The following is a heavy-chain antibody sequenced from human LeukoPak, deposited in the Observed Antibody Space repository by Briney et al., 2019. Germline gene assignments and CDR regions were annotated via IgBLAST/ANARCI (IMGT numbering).Heavy chain of an antibody. CDR1: GGSISSGDYY. CDR2: IYYSETT. D-gene: IGHD3-10*01. Sequence: SETLSLTCAISGGSISSGDYYWTWIRQAPGKGLEWIGYIYYSETTDYNPSLQSRAIISLDTSKNQVSLKLTSVTAADTAVYYCARGGEGADSYGPHYFDFWGQGTLVTVSS. CDR3: ARGGEGADSYGPHYFDF. V-gene: IGHV4-30-4*01. J-gene: IGHJ4*02.